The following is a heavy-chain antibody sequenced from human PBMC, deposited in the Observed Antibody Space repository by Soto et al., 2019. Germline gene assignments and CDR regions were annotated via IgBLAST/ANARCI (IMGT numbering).Heavy chain of an antibody. CDR2: IYYSGST. D-gene: IGHD6-19*01. V-gene: IGHV4-39*01. CDR3: ARQGAVAGRDFAY. CDR1: GGSISSSSYY. J-gene: IGHJ4*02. Sequence: QLQLQESGPGLVKPSETLSLTCTVSGGSISSSSYYWGWIRQPPGKGLEWIGSIYYSGSTYYNPSLKSRVTISVDTSTNQFSLTLSSVTDADTAVYYCARQGAVAGRDFAYWGQGTLVTVSS.